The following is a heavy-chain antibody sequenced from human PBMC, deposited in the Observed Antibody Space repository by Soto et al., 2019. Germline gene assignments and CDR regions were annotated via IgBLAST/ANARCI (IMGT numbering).Heavy chain of an antibody. CDR1: GFTFSSYG. J-gene: IGHJ6*02. V-gene: IGHV3-30*18. CDR3: AKDLLLWFGELYYYYGMDV. Sequence: GGSLRLSCAASGFTFSSYGMHWVRQAPGKGLEWVAVISYDGSNKYYADSVKGRFTISRDNSKNTLYLQMNSLRAEDTAVYYCAKDLLLWFGELYYYYGMDVWGQGTTVTVSS. D-gene: IGHD3-10*01. CDR2: ISYDGSNK.